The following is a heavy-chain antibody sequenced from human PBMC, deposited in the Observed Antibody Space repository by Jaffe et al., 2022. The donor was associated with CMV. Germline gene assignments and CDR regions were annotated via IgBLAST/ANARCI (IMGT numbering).Heavy chain of an antibody. CDR3: ARVLGSYDFWSGYSIYYYYGMDV. CDR2: MNPNSGNT. J-gene: IGHJ6*02. V-gene: IGHV1-8*01. CDR1: GYTFTSYD. D-gene: IGHD3-3*01. Sequence: QVQLVQSGAEVKKPGASVKVSCKASGYTFTSYDINWVRQATGQGLEWMGWMNPNSGNTGYAQKFQGRVTMTRNTSISTAYMELSSLRSEDTAVYYCARVLGSYDFWSGYSIYYYYGMDVWGQGTTVTVSS.